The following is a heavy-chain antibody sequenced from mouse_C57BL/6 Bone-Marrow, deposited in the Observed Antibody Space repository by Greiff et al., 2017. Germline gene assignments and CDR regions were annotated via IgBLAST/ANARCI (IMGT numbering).Heavy chain of an antibody. J-gene: IGHJ1*03. CDR1: GYTFTSYW. V-gene: IGHV1-5*01. Sequence: VQLQQSGTVLARPGASVKMSCKTSGYTFTSYWMHWVKQRPGQGLEWIGAIYPGNSDTSYNQKFKGKAKLTAVTSASTAYMERSSLTNEDSAVYYCTSITTVARYFDVWGTGTTVTVSS. D-gene: IGHD1-1*01. CDR2: IYPGNSDT. CDR3: TSITTVARYFDV.